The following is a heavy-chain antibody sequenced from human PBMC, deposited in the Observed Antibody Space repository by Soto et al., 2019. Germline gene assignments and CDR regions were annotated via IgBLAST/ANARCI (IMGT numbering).Heavy chain of an antibody. Sequence: AGGSLRLSCAASGFTFSSYAMSWVRQAPGKGLEWVSAISGSGGSTYYADSVKGRFTISRDNSKNTLYLQMNSLRAEDTAVYYCAKQARRATYYYDSSGYSALDYWGQGTLVTVSS. J-gene: IGHJ4*02. CDR3: AKQARRATYYYDSSGYSALDY. CDR2: ISGSGGST. V-gene: IGHV3-23*01. D-gene: IGHD3-22*01. CDR1: GFTFSSYA.